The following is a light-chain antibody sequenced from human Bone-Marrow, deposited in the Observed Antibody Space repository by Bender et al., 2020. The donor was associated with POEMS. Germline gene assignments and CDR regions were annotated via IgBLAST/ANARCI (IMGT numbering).Light chain of an antibody. CDR3: QSYDRSLRGVV. CDR1: SSNIGAGLD. V-gene: IGLV1-40*01. J-gene: IGLJ2*01. CDR2: GST. Sequence: QSVLTQPPSVSGDPGQRVTISCTGSSSNIGAGLDVHWYQHLPGTAPKLLIYGSTSRPSGVPDRFSGSRSGASASLAITGLQADDEADYYCQSYDRSLRGVVFGGGTKLTVL.